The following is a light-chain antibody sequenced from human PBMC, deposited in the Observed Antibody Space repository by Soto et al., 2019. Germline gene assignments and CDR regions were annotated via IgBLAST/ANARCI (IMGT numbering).Light chain of an antibody. Sequence: SVLTQPASVSGSPGQSITIXXXGTXGYXGAXNYFCLYQQQSGKTPKLIIHDVSYRPSGVSNRFSASKSGNTESLTISGLQAEDEADYYCSSFTTSRAYVFGLGTKVTVL. J-gene: IGLJ1*01. CDR2: DVS. CDR1: XGYXGAXNY. CDR3: SSFTTSRAYV. V-gene: IGLV2-14*03.